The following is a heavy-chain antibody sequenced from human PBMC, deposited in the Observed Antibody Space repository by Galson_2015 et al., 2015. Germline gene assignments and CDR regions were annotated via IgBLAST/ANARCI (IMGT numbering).Heavy chain of an antibody. CDR1: GFTFSSCG. CDR2: ISYDGSNK. V-gene: IGHV3-30*18. Sequence: SLRLSCAASGFTFSSCGMHWVRQAPGKGLEWVAVISYDGSNKYYADSVKGRFTISRDNSKNTLYLQMNSLRAEDTAVYYCAKDPSVLVVRGEGDGMDVWGQGTTVTVSS. D-gene: IGHD3-10*01. J-gene: IGHJ6*02. CDR3: AKDPSVLVVRGEGDGMDV.